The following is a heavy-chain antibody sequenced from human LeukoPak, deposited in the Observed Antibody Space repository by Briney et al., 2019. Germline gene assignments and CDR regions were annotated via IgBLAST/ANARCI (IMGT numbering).Heavy chain of an antibody. J-gene: IGHJ2*01. CDR2: IFYSGST. Sequence: PSETLSLTCIVSGDSISRSSYYSGWIRQPPGKGLEWIGSIFYSGSTYYNPSLKSRISISVDTSKNQFSLKLTSVTAADTAVYYCARVDGYFDPWGRGTLVTVSS. V-gene: IGHV4-39*01. D-gene: IGHD3/OR15-3a*01. CDR1: GDSISRSSYY. CDR3: ARVDGYFDP.